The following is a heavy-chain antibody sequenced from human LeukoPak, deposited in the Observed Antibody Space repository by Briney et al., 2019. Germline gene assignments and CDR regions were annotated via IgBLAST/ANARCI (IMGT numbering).Heavy chain of an antibody. CDR1: GFIFSTYG. J-gene: IGHJ4*02. V-gene: IGHV3-23*01. Sequence: GGSLRLSCAASGFIFSTYGMSWVRQAPGKGLEWVSSIGDNGDNTYYADSVKGRFTISRDNAKNTLYLQMNTLRAEDTAVYYCAPLSVAGREFDYWGQGTLVTVSS. CDR2: IGDNGDNT. D-gene: IGHD6-19*01. CDR3: APLSVAGREFDY.